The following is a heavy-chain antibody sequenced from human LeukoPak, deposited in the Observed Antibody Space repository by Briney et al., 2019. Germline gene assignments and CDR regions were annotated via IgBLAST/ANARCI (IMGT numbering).Heavy chain of an antibody. V-gene: IGHV4-39*01. CDR2: IYYSRST. D-gene: IGHD2/OR15-2a*01. CDR1: GCSISSSSYY. J-gene: IGHJ4*02. Sequence: SETLSLTCTASGCSISSSSYYWGWIRQPPGKGLEWIGSIYYSRSTYYNPSLKSRVTISVDTSNNQFSLKLNSVTAADTAVYYCARHLLHSSTSFDSWGQGTLVPVSS. CDR3: ARHLLHSSTSFDS.